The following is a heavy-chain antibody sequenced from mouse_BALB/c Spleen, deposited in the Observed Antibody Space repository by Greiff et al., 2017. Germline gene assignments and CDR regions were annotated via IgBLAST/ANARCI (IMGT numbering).Heavy chain of an antibody. CDR3: ANLRKAFAY. CDR1: GFTFSSYA. D-gene: IGHD2-12*01. J-gene: IGHJ3*01. V-gene: IGHV5-9-4*01. Sequence: EVKLVESGGGLVKPGGSLKLSCAASGFTFSSYAMSWVRQSPEKRLEWVAEISSGGSYTYYPDTVTGRFTISRDNAKNTLYLEMSSLRSEDTAMYYCANLRKAFAYWGQGTLVTVSA. CDR2: ISSGGSYT.